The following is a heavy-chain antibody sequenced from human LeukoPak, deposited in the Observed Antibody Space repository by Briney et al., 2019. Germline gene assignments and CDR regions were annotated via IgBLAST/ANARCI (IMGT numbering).Heavy chain of an antibody. CDR3: TTATPPAYGDYDEGGYYYYYMDV. Sequence: SGGSLRLSCEASGFTFSNYGMSWVRQAPGKGLEWVSGISGGVYNTYYADSVKGWFTISRDNAKNSLYLQMNSLKTEDTAVYYCTTATPPAYGDYDEGGYYYYYMDVWGKGTTVTVSS. D-gene: IGHD4-17*01. CDR2: ISGGVYNT. J-gene: IGHJ6*03. CDR1: GFTFSNYG. V-gene: IGHV3-23*01.